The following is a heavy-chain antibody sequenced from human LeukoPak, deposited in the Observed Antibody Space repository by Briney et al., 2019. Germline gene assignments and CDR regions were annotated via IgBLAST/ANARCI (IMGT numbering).Heavy chain of an antibody. CDR2: INSDGSST. D-gene: IGHD6-13*01. V-gene: IGHV3-74*01. J-gene: IGHJ6*02. CDR1: GFTFSSYW. Sequence: PGGSLRLSCAASGFTFSSYWMHWVRQAPGKGLVWVSRINSDGSSTSYADSVKGRFTISRDNAENTLYLQMNSLRAEDTAVYYCARVISSWADYYYYGMDVWGQGTTVTVSS. CDR3: ARVISSWADYYYYGMDV.